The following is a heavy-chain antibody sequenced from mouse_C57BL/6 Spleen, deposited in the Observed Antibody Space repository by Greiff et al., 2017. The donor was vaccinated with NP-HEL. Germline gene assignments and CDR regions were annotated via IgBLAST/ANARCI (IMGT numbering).Heavy chain of an antibody. Sequence: QVQLQQSGAELAKPGASVKLSCKASGYTFTSYWMHWVKQRPGQGLEWIGMIHPNSGSTNYNEKFKSKATLTVDKSSSTAYLQLSSLTSEDSAVYYCAREYDYDIDYWGQGTTLTVSS. CDR1: GYTFTSYW. CDR2: IHPNSGST. D-gene: IGHD2-4*01. V-gene: IGHV1-64*01. J-gene: IGHJ2*01. CDR3: AREYDYDIDY.